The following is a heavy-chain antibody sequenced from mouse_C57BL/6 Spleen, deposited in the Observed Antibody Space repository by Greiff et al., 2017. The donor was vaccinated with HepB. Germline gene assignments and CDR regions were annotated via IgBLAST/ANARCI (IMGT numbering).Heavy chain of an antibody. D-gene: IGHD1-1*01. CDR2: IYPGDGDT. CDR1: GYAFSSSW. Sequence: QVQLQQSGPELVKPGASVKISCKASGYAFSSSWMNWVKQRPGKGLEWIGRIYPGDGDTNYNGKFKGKATLTADKSSSTAYMQLSSLTSDDSAVYFCARWDYGSSYGDYWGQGTTLTVSS. CDR3: ARWDYGSSYGDY. J-gene: IGHJ2*01. V-gene: IGHV1-82*01.